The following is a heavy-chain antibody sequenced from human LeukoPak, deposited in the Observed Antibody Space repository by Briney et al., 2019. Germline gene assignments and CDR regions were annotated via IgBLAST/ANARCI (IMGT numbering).Heavy chain of an antibody. J-gene: IGHJ4*02. CDR2: ISSSSSYI. Sequence: GVSLRLSCAASGFTFNTYSMNWVRQAPGKGLEWVSSISSSSSYIYYADSVKGRFTISRDNSKNTLYLQMNSLRAEDTAVYYCAKTVSGSYSYQGGDYWGQGTLVTVSS. V-gene: IGHV3-21*04. CDR1: GFTFNTYS. CDR3: AKTVSGSYSYQGGDY. D-gene: IGHD3-10*01.